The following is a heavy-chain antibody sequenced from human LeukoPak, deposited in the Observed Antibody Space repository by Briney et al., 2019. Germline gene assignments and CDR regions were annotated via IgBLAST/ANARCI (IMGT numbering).Heavy chain of an antibody. Sequence: SETLSLTCTVSGGSISSYYRSWIRQPPGKGLEWIGYIYYSGSTNYNPSLKSRVTISVDTSKNQFSLKLSSVTAADTAVYYCARESLLREPGFRLPAPAAFDIWGQGTMVTVSS. CDR2: IYYSGST. CDR1: GGSISSYY. J-gene: IGHJ3*02. D-gene: IGHD1-26*01. V-gene: IGHV4-59*01. CDR3: ARESLLREPGFRLPAPAAFDI.